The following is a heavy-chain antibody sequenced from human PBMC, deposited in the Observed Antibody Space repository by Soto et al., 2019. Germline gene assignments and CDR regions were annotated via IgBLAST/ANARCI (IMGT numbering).Heavy chain of an antibody. V-gene: IGHV1-2*04. Sequence: QVQLVQSGAEVKKPGASVKVSCKASGYTFTGYYMHWVRQAPGQGLEWMEWINPNSGGTNYAQKFQGWVTMTRDTSISTAYMELSRLRSDDTAVYYCARGDCSSTSCYSYYGMDVWGQGTTVTVSS. CDR1: GYTFTGYY. CDR3: ARGDCSSTSCYSYYGMDV. D-gene: IGHD2-2*02. J-gene: IGHJ6*02. CDR2: INPNSGGT.